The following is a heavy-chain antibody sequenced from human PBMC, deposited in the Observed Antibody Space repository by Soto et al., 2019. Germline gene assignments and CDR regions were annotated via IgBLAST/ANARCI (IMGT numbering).Heavy chain of an antibody. CDR1: GFTFSSYW. CDR2: IKQDGSEK. Sequence: GGSLRLSCAASGFTFSSYWMSWVRQAPGKGLEWVANIKQDGSEKYYVDSVKGRFTISRDNAKNSLYLQMNSLRAEDTAVYYCARDRYYDLWSGYYNYWGQGTLVTVSS. CDR3: ARDRYYDLWSGYYNY. D-gene: IGHD3-3*01. J-gene: IGHJ4*02. V-gene: IGHV3-7*03.